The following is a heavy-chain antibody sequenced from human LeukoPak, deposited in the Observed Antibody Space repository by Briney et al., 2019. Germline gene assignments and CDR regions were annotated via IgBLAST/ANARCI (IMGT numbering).Heavy chain of an antibody. D-gene: IGHD2-2*01. CDR2: ISGSGGST. J-gene: IGHJ4*02. V-gene: IGHV3-23*01. Sequence: GGSLRLSCAASGFTFSSYAMSWVRQAPGKGLEWVSAISGSGGSTYYADSVKGRFTISRDSAKNTLYLQMNSLRAEDTAVYYCARGVRSSLDYWGQGTLVTVSS. CDR1: GFTFSSYA. CDR3: ARGVRSSLDY.